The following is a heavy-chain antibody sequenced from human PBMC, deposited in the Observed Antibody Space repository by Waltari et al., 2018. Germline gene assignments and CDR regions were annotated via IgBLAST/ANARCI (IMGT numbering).Heavy chain of an antibody. Sequence: EVQLVESGGGLVKPGGSLRLSCAASGFTFSNAWMSWVRQAPGKGLEWVGRIKSKTDGGTTDYAAPVKGRFTISRDDSKNTLYLQMNSLKTEDTAVYYCTTDGTYYYDSSGPAPPDYWGQGTLDTVSS. CDR1: GFTFSNAW. D-gene: IGHD3-22*01. CDR3: TTDGTYYYDSSGPAPPDY. J-gene: IGHJ4*02. V-gene: IGHV3-15*01. CDR2: IKSKTDGGTT.